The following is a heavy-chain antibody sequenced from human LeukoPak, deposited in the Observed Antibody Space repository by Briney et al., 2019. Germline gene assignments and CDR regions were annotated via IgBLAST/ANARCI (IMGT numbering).Heavy chain of an antibody. CDR1: GFTFSSYA. J-gene: IGHJ4*02. D-gene: IGHD6-13*01. CDR3: ARDRSSCLDY. Sequence: GGSLRLSCAASGFTFSSYAMHWVRQAPGKGLEWVAVISYDGSNKYYADSAKGRFTISRDNSKNTLYLQMNSLRAEDTAVYYCARDRSSCLDYWGQGTLVTVSS. CDR2: ISYDGSNK. V-gene: IGHV3-30-3*01.